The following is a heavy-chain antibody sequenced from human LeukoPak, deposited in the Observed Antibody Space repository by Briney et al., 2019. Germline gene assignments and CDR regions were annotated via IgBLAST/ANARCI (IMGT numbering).Heavy chain of an antibody. V-gene: IGHV3-33*08. D-gene: IGHD3-22*01. CDR2: IWYDGSNK. J-gene: IGHJ4*02. CDR1: RFTFSTYG. CDR3: AKYDNSGRAGGY. Sequence: PGRSLRLSCAASRFTFSTYGMHWVRQAPGKGLEWVAVIWYDGSNKYYADSVKGRFTISRDNSRNTLYLQMNSLRVEDTAMYYCAKYDNSGRAGGYWGQGTLVTVSS.